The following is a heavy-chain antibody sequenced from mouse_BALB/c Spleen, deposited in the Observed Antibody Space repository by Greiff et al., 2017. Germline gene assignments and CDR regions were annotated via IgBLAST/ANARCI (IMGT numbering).Heavy chain of an antibody. D-gene: IGHD1-2*01. CDR3: ARSTTARGWFAY. CDR2: ILPGSGST. CDR1: GYTFSSYW. J-gene: IGHJ3*01. V-gene: IGHV1-9*01. Sequence: QVQLKESGAELMKPGASVKISCKATGYTFSSYWIEWVKQRPGHGLEWIGEILPGSGSTNYNEKFKGKATFTADTSSNTAYMQLSSLTSEDSAVYYCARSTTARGWFAYWGQGTLVTVSA.